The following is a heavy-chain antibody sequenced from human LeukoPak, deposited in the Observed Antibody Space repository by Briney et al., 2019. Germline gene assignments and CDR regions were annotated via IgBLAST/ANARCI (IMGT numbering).Heavy chain of an antibody. J-gene: IGHJ2*01. CDR3: AKMNYGGDSVDWYFDL. CDR2: KSYDGSNK. D-gene: IGHD4-23*01. V-gene: IGHV3-30*18. Sequence: GGSLRLSCAASGFTFSSYGMHWVRQASGKGLECVAVKSYDGSNKYYADSVKGRFTISRDNSKNTLYLQMNSLRAEDTAVYYCAKMNYGGDSVDWYFDLWGRGTLVTVSS. CDR1: GFTFSSYG.